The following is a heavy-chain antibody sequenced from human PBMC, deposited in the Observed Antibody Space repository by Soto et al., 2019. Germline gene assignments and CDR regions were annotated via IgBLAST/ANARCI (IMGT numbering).Heavy chain of an antibody. V-gene: IGHV3-30*18. CDR3: AKEVTNYDFWSAQPWFDP. Sequence: GGSLRLSCAASGFTFSSYGMHWVRQAPGKRLEWVAVISYDGSNKYYADSVKGRFTISRDNSKNTLYLQMNSLRAEDTAVYYCAKEVTNYDFWSAQPWFDPWGQGTLVTVSS. CDR1: GFTFSSYG. J-gene: IGHJ5*02. D-gene: IGHD3-3*01. CDR2: ISYDGSNK.